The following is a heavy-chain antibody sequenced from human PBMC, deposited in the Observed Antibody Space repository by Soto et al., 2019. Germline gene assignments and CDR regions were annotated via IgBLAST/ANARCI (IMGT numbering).Heavy chain of an antibody. V-gene: IGHV4-39*01. CDR1: GGSISSSSYY. CDR3: ARHYFGYCSSTSCFNWFDP. CDR2: IYYSGST. D-gene: IGHD2-2*01. Sequence: SETLSLTCTVSGGSISSSSYYWGWIRQPPGKGLEWIGSIYYSGSTYYNPSLKSRVTISVDTSKNQSSLKLSSVTAADTAVYYCARHYFGYCSSTSCFNWFDPWGQGTLVTVSS. J-gene: IGHJ5*02.